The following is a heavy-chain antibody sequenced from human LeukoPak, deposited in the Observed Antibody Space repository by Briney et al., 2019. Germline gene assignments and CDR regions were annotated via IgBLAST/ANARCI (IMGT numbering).Heavy chain of an antibody. D-gene: IGHD6-19*01. CDR3: ARSGHSNGWYYFDY. V-gene: IGHV3-20*04. CDR1: GLMFDEYG. CDR2: INRIGSIT. Sequence: PGGSLRLSCAASGLMFDEYGMSWVRQVPGKGLEWVCGINRIGSITGCADSVKGRFTISRDNAKKSLDLQMNSLRAEDTAVYYCARSGHSNGWYYFDYWGLGALVTVSS. J-gene: IGHJ4*02.